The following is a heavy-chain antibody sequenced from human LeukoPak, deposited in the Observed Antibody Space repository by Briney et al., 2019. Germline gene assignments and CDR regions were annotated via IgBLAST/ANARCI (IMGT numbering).Heavy chain of an antibody. V-gene: IGHV4-61*02. CDR2: IYTSGST. CDR1: GGSISSGSYY. D-gene: IGHD6-13*01. Sequence: SETLSLTCTVSGGSISSGSYYWSWIRQPAGKGLEWIGRIYTSGSTNYNPSLKSRVAISVDTSKNQFSLKLSSVTAADTAVYYCARASSWYVNDAFDIWGKGTMVTVSS. CDR3: ARASSWYVNDAFDI. J-gene: IGHJ3*02.